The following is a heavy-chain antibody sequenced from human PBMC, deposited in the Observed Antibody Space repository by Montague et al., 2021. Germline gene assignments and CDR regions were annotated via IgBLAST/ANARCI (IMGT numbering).Heavy chain of an antibody. J-gene: IGHJ4*02. CDR1: GFTVSSNY. Sequence: SLRLSCAVSGFTVSSNYMSWLRQAPGKGLEWVSVIYTGDMTYYADSVKGRFTISRDNSKNTLHLQMNSLRVEDTAVYYCARDVPYSSGWYQDSWGQGTLVIVSS. CDR3: ARDVPYSSGWYQDS. V-gene: IGHV3-53*01. D-gene: IGHD6-19*01. CDR2: IYTGDMT.